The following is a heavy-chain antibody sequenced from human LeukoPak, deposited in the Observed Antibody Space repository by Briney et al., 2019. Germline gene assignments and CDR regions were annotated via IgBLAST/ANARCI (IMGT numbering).Heavy chain of an antibody. D-gene: IGHD5-18*01. CDR2: IIPIFGTA. J-gene: IGHJ4*02. Sequence: GASVKVSCKASGGTFSGYAISWVRQAPGQGLEWMGRIIPIFGTANYAQKFQGRVTITTDESTSTAYMELSSLRSEDTAVYYCACGYSYGSFDYWGQGTLVTVSS. CDR1: GGTFSGYA. V-gene: IGHV1-69*05. CDR3: ACGYSYGSFDY.